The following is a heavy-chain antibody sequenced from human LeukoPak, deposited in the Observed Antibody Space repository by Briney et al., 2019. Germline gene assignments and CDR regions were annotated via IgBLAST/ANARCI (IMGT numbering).Heavy chain of an antibody. J-gene: IGHJ5*02. D-gene: IGHD1-20*01. Sequence: RWASVKVSCKASGYTFTGYYMHWVRQAPGQGLEWMGWINPNSGGTNYAQKFQGRVTMTRDTSISTAYMELSRLRSDDTAVYYCARGVTGTVPRFDPWGQGTLLTVSS. CDR2: INPNSGGT. CDR3: ARGVTGTVPRFDP. CDR1: GYTFTGYY. V-gene: IGHV1-2*02.